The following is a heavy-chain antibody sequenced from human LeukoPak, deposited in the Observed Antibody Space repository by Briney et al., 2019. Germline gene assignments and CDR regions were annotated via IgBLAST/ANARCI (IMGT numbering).Heavy chain of an antibody. J-gene: IGHJ4*02. D-gene: IGHD1-26*01. Sequence: QPGGSLRLSCAASGFTFSSCSMNWVRQAPGKGLEWVSYISGSSSPIYYADSVKGRFTISRDNAKNSLYLQMNSLRAEDTAVYYCARSLVGATAGDYWGQGTLATVSS. CDR1: GFTFSSCS. CDR2: ISGSSSPI. V-gene: IGHV3-48*04. CDR3: ARSLVGATAGDY.